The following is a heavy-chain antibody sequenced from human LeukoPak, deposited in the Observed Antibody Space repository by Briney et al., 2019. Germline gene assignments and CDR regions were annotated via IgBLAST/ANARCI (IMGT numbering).Heavy chain of an antibody. Sequence: GGSLRLSCAASGFTFSSYGMHWVRQAPGKGLEWVALIRYDGSNKYYADSVKGRFTISRDNSKNTLYLQMNSLRAEDTAVYYCATSMIVETQDAFDIWGQGTMVTVSS. D-gene: IGHD3-22*01. CDR3: ATSMIVETQDAFDI. V-gene: IGHV3-30*02. J-gene: IGHJ3*02. CDR1: GFTFSSYG. CDR2: IRYDGSNK.